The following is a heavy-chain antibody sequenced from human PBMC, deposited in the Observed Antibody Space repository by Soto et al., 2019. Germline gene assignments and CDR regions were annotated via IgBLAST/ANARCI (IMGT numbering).Heavy chain of an antibody. CDR3: AHAMLYCTGGSCSTWFDS. V-gene: IGHV2-5*02. Sequence: QITLKESGPTLVKPTQPLTLTCTFSGFSLSTHGVGVGWVRHPAEKALEWLPLIYWDDDKRYSASLNSRLTITKDTSKNQVVLTMTNMDPVDTATYYCAHAMLYCTGGSCSTWFDSWGQGTLVTVSS. D-gene: IGHD2-15*01. CDR2: IYWDDDK. J-gene: IGHJ5*01. CDR1: GFSLSTHGVG.